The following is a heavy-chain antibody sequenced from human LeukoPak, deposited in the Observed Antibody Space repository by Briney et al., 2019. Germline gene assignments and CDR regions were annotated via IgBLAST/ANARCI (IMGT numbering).Heavy chain of an antibody. D-gene: IGHD3-3*01. CDR3: ARDGGYGMDV. J-gene: IGHJ6*02. CDR1: GIIFRNYG. CDR2: ISSSSSYT. Sequence: GGSLRLSCAASGIIFRNYGMLWVRQAPGKGLEWVSYISSSSSYTNYADSVKGRFTISRDNAKNSLYLQMNSLRAEDTAVYYCARDGGYGMDVWGQGTTVTVSS. V-gene: IGHV3-11*05.